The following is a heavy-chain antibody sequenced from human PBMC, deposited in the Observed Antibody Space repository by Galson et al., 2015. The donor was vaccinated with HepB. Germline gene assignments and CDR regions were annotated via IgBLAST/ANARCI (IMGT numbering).Heavy chain of an antibody. CDR3: AKLPSQNTTLFDY. V-gene: IGHV3-30*02. J-gene: IGHJ4*02. Sequence: SLRLSCAASGFTFSSYGMHWVRQAPGKGLEWVAFIRYDGSNKYYADSVKSRFTISRDNSKNTLYLQMNSLRAEDTAVYYCAKLPSQNTTLFDYWGQGTLVTVSS. CDR2: IRYDGSNK. D-gene: IGHD2/OR15-2a*01. CDR1: GFTFSSYG.